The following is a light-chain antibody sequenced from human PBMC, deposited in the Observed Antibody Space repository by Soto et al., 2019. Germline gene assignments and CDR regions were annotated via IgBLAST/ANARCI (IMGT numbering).Light chain of an antibody. J-gene: IGKJ1*01. CDR2: GAS. CDR1: QIVNSDY. CDR3: QQYVNSPGT. V-gene: IGKV3-20*01. Sequence: EIVLTQSPGTLSLSPGERATLSCGASQIVNSDYFAWFQLKPGQAPRLLIYGASRRATGIPDRFSGSGSGTDFTLNINRLEPEDFAMYSCQQYVNSPGTFGQGSRIEIK.